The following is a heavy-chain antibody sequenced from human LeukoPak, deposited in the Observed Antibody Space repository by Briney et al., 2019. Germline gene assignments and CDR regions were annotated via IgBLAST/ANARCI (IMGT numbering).Heavy chain of an antibody. CDR3: ASIPSYYFDY. CDR1: GGSISSYY. Sequence: PSETLSLTCTVSGGSISSYYWSWIRQPPGKGLEWIGYIYYSGSTNYNPSLKSRVTISVDTSKNQFSLKLSSVTAADTAVYYCASIPSYYFDYWGQGTLVTVSS. V-gene: IGHV4-59*12. J-gene: IGHJ4*02. D-gene: IGHD6-6*01. CDR2: IYYSGST.